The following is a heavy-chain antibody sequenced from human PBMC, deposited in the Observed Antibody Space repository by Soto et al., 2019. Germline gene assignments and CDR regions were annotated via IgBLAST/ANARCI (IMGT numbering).Heavy chain of an antibody. J-gene: IGHJ3*02. CDR1: GFTFDDYA. V-gene: IGHV3-9*01. CDR3: AKGNVVVPAAMRDAFDI. CDR2: ISWNSGSI. D-gene: IGHD2-2*01. Sequence: EVQLVESGGGLVQPGRSLRLSCAAYGFTFDDYAMHWVRQAPGKGLEWVSGISWNSGSIGYADSVKGRFTISRDNAKNSLYLQMNSLRAEDTALYYCAKGNVVVPAAMRDAFDIWGQGTMVTVSS.